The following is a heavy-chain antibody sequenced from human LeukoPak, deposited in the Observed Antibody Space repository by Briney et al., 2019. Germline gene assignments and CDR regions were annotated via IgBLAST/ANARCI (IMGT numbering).Heavy chain of an antibody. CDR1: GLTFSSYA. CDR3: AKGARGYCSSTSCYASPFDY. J-gene: IGHJ4*02. V-gene: IGHV3-23*01. D-gene: IGHD2-2*01. Sequence: GGSLRLSCAASGLTFSSYAMSWVRQAPGKGLEWVSFISGSGGSTYYADSVKGRFTISRDNSKNTLYLQMNSLRAEDTAVYYCAKGARGYCSSTSCYASPFDYWGQGTLVTVSS. CDR2: ISGSGGST.